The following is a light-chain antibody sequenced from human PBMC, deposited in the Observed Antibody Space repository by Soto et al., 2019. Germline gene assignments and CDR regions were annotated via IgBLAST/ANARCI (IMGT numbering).Light chain of an antibody. Sequence: SYELTQPPSVSVAPGKTARITCGGTNSGSKSVHWYQQKPGQAAVLVIYYDSDRASGIPERFSGSNSGNTATLTISRVEAEDEADYYYHVWDSSSDHYVFGTGTKLTVL. V-gene: IGLV3-21*04. CDR3: HVWDSSSDHYV. CDR2: YDS. J-gene: IGLJ1*01. CDR1: NSGSKS.